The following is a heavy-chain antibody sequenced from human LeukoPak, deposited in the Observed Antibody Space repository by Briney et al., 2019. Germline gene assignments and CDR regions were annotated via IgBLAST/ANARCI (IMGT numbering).Heavy chain of an antibody. CDR3: ARGYPLSTTAAGTYFQH. CDR2: INPNIGGT. CDR1: GYTFTGYY. Sequence: ASVKVSCKAFGYTFTGYYMHWVRQAPGQGLEWMGWINPNIGGTEYAQKFQGRVTMTRDTSISTLYMDLSRLTSDDTAVYYCARGYPLSTTAAGTYFQHWGQGTLVTVSS. V-gene: IGHV1-2*02. D-gene: IGHD6-13*01. J-gene: IGHJ1*01.